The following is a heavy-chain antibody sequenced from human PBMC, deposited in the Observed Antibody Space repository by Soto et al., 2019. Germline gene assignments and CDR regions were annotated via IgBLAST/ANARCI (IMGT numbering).Heavy chain of an antibody. J-gene: IGHJ4*02. CDR2: IWYDGSNK. D-gene: IGHD3-22*01. CDR1: GFTFSSYG. V-gene: IGHV3-33*01. Sequence: PGGSLRLSCAASGFTFSSYGMHWVRQAPGKGLEWVAVIWYDGSNKYYADSVKGRFTISRDNSKNTLYLQMNSLRAEDTAVYYCARDLWPYDSSGYHSYFDYWGQGTLVTVSS. CDR3: ARDLWPYDSSGYHSYFDY.